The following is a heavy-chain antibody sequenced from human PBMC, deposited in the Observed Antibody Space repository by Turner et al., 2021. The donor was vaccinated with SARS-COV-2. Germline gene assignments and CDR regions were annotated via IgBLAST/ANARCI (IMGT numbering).Heavy chain of an antibody. J-gene: IGHJ6*02. Sequence: EVRLEATGGGVVKTGGSLRLACAASGCYLSSESMNWVRQAPGKGLEWVSSISPSSSYTYYADSLQGRFTISRDNSKNTLYLQMSSLRSEDTAVYYCASIAEADPIYCRFYAIDVWGQGTTVTVSS. V-gene: IGHV3-21*01. D-gene: IGHD6-13*01. CDR2: ISPSSSYT. CDR1: GCYLSSES. CDR3: ASIAEADPIYCRFYAIDV.